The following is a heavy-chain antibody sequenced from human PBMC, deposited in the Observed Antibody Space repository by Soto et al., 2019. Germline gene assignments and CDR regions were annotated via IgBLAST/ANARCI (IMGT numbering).Heavy chain of an antibody. J-gene: IGHJ4*02. CDR2: IYYSGST. V-gene: IGHV4-59*01. CDR1: GGSISSYY. D-gene: IGHD2-2*01. Sequence: NPSETLSLTCTVSGGSISSYYWSWIRQPPGKGLEWIGYIYYSGSTNYNPSLKSRVTISVDTSKNQFSLKLSSVTAADTAVYYCARVYDRDCTSCFDYWGQGTLVTVSS. CDR3: ARVYDRDCTSCFDY.